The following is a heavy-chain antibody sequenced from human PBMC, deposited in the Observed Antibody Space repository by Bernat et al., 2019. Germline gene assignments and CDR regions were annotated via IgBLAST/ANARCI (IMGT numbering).Heavy chain of an antibody. D-gene: IGHD2-8*02. CDR3: ARVTVLAGNYYLDF. CDR2: IRNKANNYTT. CDR1: GFTFSDHY. Sequence: EVQLVESGGGLVQPGGSLRLSCAASGFTFSDHYMDWVRQAPGKGLDWVGRIRNKANNYTTKYAASVKGRFTISRDDSKNSLYLQMTSLKAEDTAVYFCARVTVLAGNYYLDFWGQGPLVTVSS. J-gene: IGHJ4*02. V-gene: IGHV3-72*01.